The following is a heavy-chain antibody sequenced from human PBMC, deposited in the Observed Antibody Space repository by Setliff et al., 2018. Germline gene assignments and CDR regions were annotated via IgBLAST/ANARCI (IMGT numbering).Heavy chain of an antibody. J-gene: IGHJ4*02. V-gene: IGHV4-61*09. Sequence: SETLSLTCTVSGGSISSGNYYWSWIRQPAGKGLEWIGHIQTSGTTNYNPSLKSRVTISVDTSKSQFSLKLSSVTAADRAVYYCARHERISLMADDYWGLGTLVTVSS. CDR1: GGSISSGNYY. CDR2: IQTSGTT. CDR3: ARHERISLMADDY. D-gene: IGHD3-22*01.